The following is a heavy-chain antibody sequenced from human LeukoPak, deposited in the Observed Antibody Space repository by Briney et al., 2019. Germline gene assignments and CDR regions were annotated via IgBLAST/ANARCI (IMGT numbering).Heavy chain of an antibody. CDR1: GGSISSGDYY. D-gene: IGHD3-16*02. V-gene: IGHV4-30-4*01. CDR3: ARADYDYVWGSYRYYYFGY. CDR2: IYYSGST. J-gene: IGHJ4*02. Sequence: SQTLSLTCTVSGGSISSGDYYWSWIRQPPGKGLEWIGYIYYSGSTDYNPSLKSRVTISVDTSKKQFSLKLSSVTAADTAVYYCARADYDYVWGSYRYYYFGYWGQGTLVTVSS.